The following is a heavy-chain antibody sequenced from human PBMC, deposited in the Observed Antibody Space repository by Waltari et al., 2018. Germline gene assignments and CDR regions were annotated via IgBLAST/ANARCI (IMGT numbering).Heavy chain of an antibody. CDR3: AKDGSSSWSSTYYFDY. CDR2: ISGSGGST. Sequence: EVQLLESGGGLVQPGGSLRLSCAASGFTFSSYAMSWVRQAQGKGLEWVSAISGSGGSTYYADSVKGRFTISRDNSKNTLYLQMNSLRAEDTAVYYCAKDGSSSWSSTYYFDYWGQGTLVTVSS. V-gene: IGHV3-23*01. J-gene: IGHJ4*02. D-gene: IGHD6-13*01. CDR1: GFTFSSYA.